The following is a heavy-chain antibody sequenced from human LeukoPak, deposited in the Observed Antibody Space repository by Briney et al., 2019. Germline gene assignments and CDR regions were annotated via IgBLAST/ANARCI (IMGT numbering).Heavy chain of an antibody. V-gene: IGHV3-74*01. CDR3: TRDSGADRRYFDL. J-gene: IGHJ2*01. D-gene: IGHD7-27*01. CDR2: IDGDGATT. CDR1: GFTFNSYL. Sequence: GGSLRLSCAASGFTFNSYLMSWVRQAPGKGLVWVSRIDGDGATTSYEDSVKGRFTISRDNANNMVYLEMYSLRVEDTAVYYCTRDSGADRRYFDLWGRGTLVTVSS.